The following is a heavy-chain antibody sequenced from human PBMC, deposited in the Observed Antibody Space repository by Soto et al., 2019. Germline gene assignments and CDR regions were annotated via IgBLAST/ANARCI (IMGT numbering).Heavy chain of an antibody. CDR1: GFTFSSYS. V-gene: IGHV3-21*01. Sequence: GGSLRLSCAASGFTFSSYSMNWVRQAPGKGLEWVSSISSSSSYIYYADSVKGRFTISRDNAKNSLYLQMNSLRAEDTAVYYCARDNGYDFWSGYHQIDYWGQGTLVTVSS. CDR3: ARDNGYDFWSGYHQIDY. D-gene: IGHD3-3*01. J-gene: IGHJ4*02. CDR2: ISSSSSYI.